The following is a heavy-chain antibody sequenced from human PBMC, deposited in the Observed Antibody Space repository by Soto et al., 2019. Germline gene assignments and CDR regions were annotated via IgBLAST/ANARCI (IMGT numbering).Heavy chain of an antibody. D-gene: IGHD2-2*01. Sequence: GSAKVSCKASGYTFTSYCISWVRQAPGRGLEWMGWISAYNGNTNYPQKLQGRVTMTTDTSTSTAYMELRSLRSDDTAVYYCARIAPQGVEAVSTLLGDFDIWGQGTMLTVSS. CDR2: ISAYNGNT. CDR3: ARIAPQGVEAVSTLLGDFDI. CDR1: GYTFTSYC. J-gene: IGHJ3*02. V-gene: IGHV1-18*01.